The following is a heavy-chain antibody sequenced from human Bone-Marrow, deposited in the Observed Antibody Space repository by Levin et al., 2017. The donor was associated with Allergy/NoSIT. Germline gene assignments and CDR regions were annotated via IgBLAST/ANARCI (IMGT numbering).Heavy chain of an antibody. Sequence: GGSLRLSCAASGFTFSTYGMHWVRQAPGKGLEWVALISYVGSNEYYADSVKGRFTISRDNSKNTLYLQMNSLRAEDTAVYYCAKSRYYYDRSGYPSPYFDYGGQGALVTVSS. V-gene: IGHV3-30*18. CDR3: AKSRYYYDRSGYPSPYFDY. CDR1: GFTFSTYG. J-gene: IGHJ4*02. CDR2: ISYVGSNE. D-gene: IGHD3-22*01.